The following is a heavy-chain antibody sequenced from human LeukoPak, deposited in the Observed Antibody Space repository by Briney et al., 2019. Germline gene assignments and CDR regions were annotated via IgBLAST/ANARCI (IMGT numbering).Heavy chain of an antibody. V-gene: IGHV1-2*02. CDR1: GYRFIDYF. CDR2: INPNTGNT. D-gene: IGHD6-13*01. CDR3: ARDVRRGYEQGWLDP. J-gene: IGHJ5*02. Sequence: ASVKVSCKASGYRFIDYFIHWVRQAPGQRPECIGWINPNTGNTKYVQRFQGRVTMTRDTSSSTAYMELSGLRSDDTAMYFCARDVRRGYEQGWLDPWGQGTLVSVSS.